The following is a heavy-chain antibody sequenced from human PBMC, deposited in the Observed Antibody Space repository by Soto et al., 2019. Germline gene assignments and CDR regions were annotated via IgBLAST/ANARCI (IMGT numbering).Heavy chain of an antibody. CDR1: GYSFTSYW. CDR2: IDPSDSYT. CDR3: ARQGRIVVVPAADPPSYYYYGMDV. V-gene: IGHV5-10-1*01. Sequence: GESLKIACKGSGYSFTSYWISWVRQMPGKGLEWMGRIDPSDSYTNYRPSFQGHVTISADKSISAAYLQWSSLKASDTAMYYCARQGRIVVVPAADPPSYYYYGMDVWGQGTTVTVSS. D-gene: IGHD2-2*01. J-gene: IGHJ6*02.